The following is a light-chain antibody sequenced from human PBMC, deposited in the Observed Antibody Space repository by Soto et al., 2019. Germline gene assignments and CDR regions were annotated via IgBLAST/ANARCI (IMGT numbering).Light chain of an antibody. Sequence: EIVLTQSPGTLSLSPGERATLSCRASQSVSNNYLAWYQQKPGQGPRLLIYGASSRATGIPDRFSGSGSGTDFTLTISSLQSEDFAVYYCQQYNNWPPVTFGPGTKVDIK. CDR1: QSVSNNY. V-gene: IGKV3-20*01. J-gene: IGKJ3*01. CDR3: QQYNNWPPVT. CDR2: GAS.